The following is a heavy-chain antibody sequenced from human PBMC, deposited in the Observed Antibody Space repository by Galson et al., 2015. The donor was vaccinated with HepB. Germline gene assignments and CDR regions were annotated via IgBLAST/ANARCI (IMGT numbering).Heavy chain of an antibody. CDR3: ARKSSGSGNWFDP. CDR2: INHSGST. V-gene: IGHV4-34*01. CDR1: GGSFSGYY. J-gene: IGHJ5*02. D-gene: IGHD3-10*01. Sequence: ETLSLTCAVYGGSFSGYYWSWIRQPPGKGLEWIGEINHSGSTNYNPSLKSRVTISVDTSKNQFSLKLSSVTAADTAVYYCARKSSGSGNWFDPWGQGTLVTVSS.